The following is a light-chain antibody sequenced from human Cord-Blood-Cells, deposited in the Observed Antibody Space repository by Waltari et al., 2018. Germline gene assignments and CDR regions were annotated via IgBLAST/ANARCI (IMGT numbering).Light chain of an antibody. J-gene: IGLJ1*01. Sequence: SYELTWPPSLSVTPGQPASIPCSGDTLEAKYSRWYQQKPGQSPVLVIYQDSKRPAGIPERFSGSNSGNTATLTISGTQAMDEADYYCQAWDSSTAVFGTGTKVTVL. V-gene: IGLV3-1*01. CDR2: QDS. CDR1: TLEAKY. CDR3: QAWDSSTAV.